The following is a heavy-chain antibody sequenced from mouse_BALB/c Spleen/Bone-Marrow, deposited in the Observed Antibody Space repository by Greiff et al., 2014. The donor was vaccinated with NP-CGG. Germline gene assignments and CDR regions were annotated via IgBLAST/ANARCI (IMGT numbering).Heavy chain of an antibody. D-gene: IGHD2-1*01. J-gene: IGHJ4*01. Sequence: EVKLMESGAELVKPGASVKLSCTASGFNIKDTYMHWVKQRPEQGLEWIGRIDPANGNTKCDPKFQGKATITADTSSNTAYLQLSSLTSEDTAVYYCARYGNYCYAMDYWGQGTSVTVSS. CDR3: ARYGNYCYAMDY. V-gene: IGHV14-3*02. CDR1: GFNIKDTY. CDR2: IDPANGNT.